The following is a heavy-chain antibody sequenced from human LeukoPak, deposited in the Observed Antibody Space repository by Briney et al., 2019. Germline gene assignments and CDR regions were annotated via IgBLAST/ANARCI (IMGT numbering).Heavy chain of an antibody. CDR2: IYQGGRT. Sequence: SSGTLSLTCAVSGDSMNSSNWWSWVRQSPGKGLEWIGEIYQGGRTNYKSSLKSRVSISVDKSRNQLSLKLTSVTAADTAVYYCARGDASGYPDYWGQGTLVTVSS. V-gene: IGHV4-4*02. CDR1: GDSMNSSNW. D-gene: IGHD3-22*01. J-gene: IGHJ4*02. CDR3: ARGDASGYPDY.